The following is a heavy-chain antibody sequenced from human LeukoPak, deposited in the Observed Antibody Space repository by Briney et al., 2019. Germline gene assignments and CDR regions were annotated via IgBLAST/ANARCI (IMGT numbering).Heavy chain of an antibody. CDR3: AINDGSGSYYKSDY. CDR2: IDQSGST. V-gene: IGHV4-34*01. D-gene: IGHD3-10*01. Sequence: SETLSLTCAVYGGSFSGYYWSWVRQPPGKGPEWIGEIDQSGSTNYNPSLKSRVTITIDTSKNQFSLKLNSVTAADTAVYYCAINDGSGSYYKSDYWGQGTPVTVSS. J-gene: IGHJ4*02. CDR1: GGSFSGYY.